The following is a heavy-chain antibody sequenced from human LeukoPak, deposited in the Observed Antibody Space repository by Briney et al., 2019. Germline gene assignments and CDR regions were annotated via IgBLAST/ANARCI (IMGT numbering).Heavy chain of an antibody. V-gene: IGHV4-59*01. D-gene: IGHD4-17*01. CDR2: IYYSGST. CDR1: GGSISSYY. CDR3: ARNDYGATFDY. Sequence: PSETLSLTCTVSGGSISSYYWSWIRQPPGKGLEWIGYIYYSGSTNYNPSLKSRVTISVDTSKNQFSLKLSSVTAADTAVYYCARNDYGATFDYWGQGTLVTVSS. J-gene: IGHJ4*02.